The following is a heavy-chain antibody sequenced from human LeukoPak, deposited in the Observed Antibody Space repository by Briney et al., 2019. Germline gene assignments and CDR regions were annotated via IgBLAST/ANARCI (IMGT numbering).Heavy chain of an antibody. V-gene: IGHV3-30-3*01. CDR2: ISYDGSHK. CDR3: ARDLGPPYGNNRNAADS. J-gene: IGHJ4*02. CDR1: GFTFSSYA. D-gene: IGHD1-1*01. Sequence: GGSLRLSCAASGFTFSSYAMHWVRQAPGKGLEWVAVISYDGSHKYYADSVKGRYTISRDNTKNTLYMQMNSPRAEDTAVCYCARDLGPPYGNNRNAADSWGQGTLVTVSS.